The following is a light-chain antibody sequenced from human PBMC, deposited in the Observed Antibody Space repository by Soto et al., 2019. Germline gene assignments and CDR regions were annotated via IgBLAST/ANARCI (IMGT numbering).Light chain of an antibody. CDR3: QQRSNWPPVT. CDR2: DAS. J-gene: IGKJ3*01. CDR1: QSVSSS. V-gene: IGKV3-11*01. Sequence: EIVLTQSPATLSLSPGERATLSCRASQSVSSSLAWYQQKPGQAPRLLIYDASNRATGIPARFSGSESGTDFTITISNLQPEDFAVYYCQQRSNWPPVTFGPGTKVDIK.